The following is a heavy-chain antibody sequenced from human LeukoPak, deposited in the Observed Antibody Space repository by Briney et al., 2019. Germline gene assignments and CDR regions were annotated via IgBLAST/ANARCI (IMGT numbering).Heavy chain of an antibody. D-gene: IGHD3-22*01. J-gene: IGHJ4*02. Sequence: GGSLRLSCAASGFTFSSYAMSWVRQAPGKGLEWVSAISGSGGSTYYADSVKGRFTVSRDNSKNTLYLQMNSLRAEDTAVYYCAKERTMIVVVNPIDNWGQGTLVTVSS. CDR2: ISGSGGST. CDR3: AKERTMIVVVNPIDN. V-gene: IGHV3-23*01. CDR1: GFTFSSYA.